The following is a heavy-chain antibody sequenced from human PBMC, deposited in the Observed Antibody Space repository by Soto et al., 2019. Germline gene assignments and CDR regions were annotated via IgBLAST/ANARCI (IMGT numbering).Heavy chain of an antibody. CDR2: INAGNGNT. Sequence: ASVKVSCKASGYTFTSYAMHWVRQAPGQRLEWMGWINAGNGNTKYSQKFQGRVTITRDTSASTAYMELSSLRSEDTAVYYCARDKHRGYDKQEYYFDYWGQGTLVTVSS. J-gene: IGHJ4*02. CDR1: GYTFTSYA. V-gene: IGHV1-3*01. CDR3: ARDKHRGYDKQEYYFDY. D-gene: IGHD5-12*01.